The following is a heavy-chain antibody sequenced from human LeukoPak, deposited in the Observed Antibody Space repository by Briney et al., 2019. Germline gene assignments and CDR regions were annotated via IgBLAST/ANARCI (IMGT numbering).Heavy chain of an antibody. V-gene: IGHV3-23*01. Sequence: GGSLRLSCAASGFTFSTYGMSWVRQAPGKGLEWVSVISDSGGSTNYADSVKGRFAISRVNSKNTLYLQMNSLRAEDTAVYYCATRDNKHLHYFDHWGQGTLVTVSS. CDR3: ATRDNKHLHYFDH. CDR2: ISDSGGST. J-gene: IGHJ4*02. D-gene: IGHD1-1*01. CDR1: GFTFSTYG.